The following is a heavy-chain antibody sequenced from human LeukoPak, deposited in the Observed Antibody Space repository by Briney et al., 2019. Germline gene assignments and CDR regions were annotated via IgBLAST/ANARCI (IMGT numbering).Heavy chain of an antibody. J-gene: IGHJ4*02. CDR2: IRRDGSET. V-gene: IGHV3-7*03. Sequence: TGGSLTLSCAASGFTFSNYWMTWVRRAPGKGLEWVANIRRDGSETHYAGSVKGRFTISRDNAKNTLYLQVNSLRADDTAVYYCARDFYRRGDWGQGTLVTVSS. CDR1: GFTFSNYW. CDR3: ARDFYRRGD. D-gene: IGHD2/OR15-2a*01.